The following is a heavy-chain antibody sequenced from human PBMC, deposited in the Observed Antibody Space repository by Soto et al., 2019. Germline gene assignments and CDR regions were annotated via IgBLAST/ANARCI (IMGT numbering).Heavy chain of an antibody. CDR2: IKQDGSEK. J-gene: IGHJ6*03. CDR1: GFTFSSYW. V-gene: IGHV3-7*01. Sequence: GGSLRLSCAASGFTFSSYWMSWVRQAPGKGLEWVANIKQDGSEKYYVDSVKGRFTISRDNAKNSLYLQMNSLRAEDTAVYYCARGIMITFGGVNRELYMDVWGKGTTVTVSS. CDR3: ARGIMITFGGVNRELYMDV. D-gene: IGHD3-16*01.